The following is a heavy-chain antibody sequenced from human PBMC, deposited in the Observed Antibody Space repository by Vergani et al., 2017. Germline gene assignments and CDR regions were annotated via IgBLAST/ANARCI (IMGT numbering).Heavy chain of an antibody. CDR2: INPNSGGT. CDR1: GYTFTGYY. CDR3: ARDTRESTRYYYYGMDV. V-gene: IGHV1-2*02. J-gene: IGHJ6*02. D-gene: IGHD2-2*01. Sequence: QVQLVQSGAEVKKPGASVKVSCKASGYTFTGYYMHWVRQAPGQGLEWMGWINPNSGGTNYAQKFQGRVTITADESTSTAYMELSSLRSEDTAVYYCARDTRESTRYYYYGMDVWGQGP.